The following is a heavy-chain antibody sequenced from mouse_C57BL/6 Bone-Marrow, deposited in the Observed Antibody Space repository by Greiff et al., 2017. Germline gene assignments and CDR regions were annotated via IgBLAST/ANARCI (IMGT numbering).Heavy chain of an antibody. CDR1: GYSITSGYY. V-gene: IGHV3-6*01. J-gene: IGHJ2*01. D-gene: IGHD2-4*01. CDR3: SRVCDYDKGY. Sequence: EVQLQESGPGLVKPSQSLSLTCSVTGYSITSGYYWNWIRQFPGNKLEWMGYLNYDGSNNYNPSLKNLISITRDTSNNQFFLKFNSVTTEDTATYYCSRVCDYDKGYWGQGTTLTVSS. CDR2: LNYDGSN.